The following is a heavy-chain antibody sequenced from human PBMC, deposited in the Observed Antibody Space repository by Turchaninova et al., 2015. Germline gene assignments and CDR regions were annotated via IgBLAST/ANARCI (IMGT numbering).Heavy chain of an antibody. V-gene: IGHV4-34*01. D-gene: IGHD7-27*01. Sequence: QVQLQQWGAGLLKPSEPLSLTCAGYGGSFSGYYWSWIRQPQGKGLEWIGEINHSGSTNYNPSLKSRVTISVDTSKNQFSLKLSSVTAADTAVYYCAGSWGLFDYWGQGTLVTVSS. J-gene: IGHJ4*02. CDR2: INHSGST. CDR1: GGSFSGYY. CDR3: AGSWGLFDY.